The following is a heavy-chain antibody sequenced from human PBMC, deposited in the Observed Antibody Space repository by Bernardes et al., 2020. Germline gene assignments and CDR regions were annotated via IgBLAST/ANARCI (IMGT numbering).Heavy chain of an antibody. J-gene: IGHJ1*01. CDR1: GFTLGDST. Sequence: GGSLRLSCVASGFTLGDSTMHWVRQAPGKGLEWVSSITSTSDSVHYADSVKGRFTISRDNDENSLFLLMTRLRPEDTAVYYCAIFSAFVKFGCWGQGTPVTVS. CDR3: AIFSAFVKFGC. D-gene: IGHD3-3*02. V-gene: IGHV3-21*06. CDR2: ITSTSDSV.